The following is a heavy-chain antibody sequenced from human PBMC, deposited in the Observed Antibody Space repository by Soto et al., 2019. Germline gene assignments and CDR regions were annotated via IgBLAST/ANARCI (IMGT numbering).Heavy chain of an antibody. J-gene: IGHJ4*02. Sequence: ASVKVSCKTSGYIFTDYKLHWVRQAPGQGLEWMGWVDPNGGGSNSAQKFQGSVTMTWDTSITTAYLDLTRLTTNDTATYFCATWVDYGDFEGFDFWGQGTLVTV. D-gene: IGHD4-17*01. CDR3: ATWVDYGDFEGFDF. V-gene: IGHV1-2*04. CDR1: GYIFTDYK. CDR2: VDPNGGGS.